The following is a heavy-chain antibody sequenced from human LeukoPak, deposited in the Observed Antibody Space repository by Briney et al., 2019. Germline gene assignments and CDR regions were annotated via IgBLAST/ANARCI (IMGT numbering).Heavy chain of an antibody. Sequence: ASVKVSCKASGYTFTSYAMHWVRQAPGQRLEWMGWINAGNGNTKYSQKFQGRVTITRDTSASTAYMELSSLRSEDTAVYYCARDAYYYDSSGSLNYFDYWGQGTLVTVSS. V-gene: IGHV1-3*01. CDR2: INAGNGNT. J-gene: IGHJ4*02. CDR3: ARDAYYYDSSGSLNYFDY. CDR1: GYTFTSYA. D-gene: IGHD3-22*01.